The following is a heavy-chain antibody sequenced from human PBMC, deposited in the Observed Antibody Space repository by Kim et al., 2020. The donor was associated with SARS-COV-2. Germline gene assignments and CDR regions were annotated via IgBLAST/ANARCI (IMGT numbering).Heavy chain of an antibody. J-gene: IGHJ4*02. CDR1: GITFSRYE. D-gene: IGHD3-22*01. Sequence: GGSLRLSCAASGITFSRYEMNWVRQTPGKGLEWLSYISSGGETVFYADSVKGRFSISRDNAKNSLYLQMNRLRAEDTGFYYCGSRTTHGTVVGVVDYWGQGTLVTVSS. CDR3: GSRTTHGTVVGVVDY. V-gene: IGHV3-48*03. CDR2: ISSGGETV.